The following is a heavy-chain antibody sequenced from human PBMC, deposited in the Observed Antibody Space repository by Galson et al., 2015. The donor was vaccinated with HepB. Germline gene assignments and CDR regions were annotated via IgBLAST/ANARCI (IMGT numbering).Heavy chain of an antibody. Sequence: SVKVSCKASGYTFTSYGISWVRQAPGQGLEWMGWISAYNGNTNYAQKLKGRVTMTTDTSTSTAYMELRSLRSDDTAVYYCARYYDILTGYFGHGMVVWGQGTTVTVSS. V-gene: IGHV1-18*01. CDR1: GYTFTSYG. J-gene: IGHJ6*02. D-gene: IGHD3-9*01. CDR3: ARYYDILTGYFGHGMVV. CDR2: ISAYNGNT.